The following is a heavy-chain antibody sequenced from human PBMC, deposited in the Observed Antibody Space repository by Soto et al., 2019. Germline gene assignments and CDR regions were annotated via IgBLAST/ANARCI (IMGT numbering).Heavy chain of an antibody. V-gene: IGHV4-31*03. CDR3: ARGSFSSSSSWFDP. Sequence: LSLTCTVSGGSISSGGYYWSWIRQHPGKGLEWIGYIYYSGRTYYNLSLHSRVSIAVDTTENQFSLKLTSVTAADTSVYYCARGSFSSSSSWFDPWGRGTLVTVSS. J-gene: IGHJ5*02. CDR1: GGSISSGGYY. CDR2: IYYSGRT. D-gene: IGHD6-6*01.